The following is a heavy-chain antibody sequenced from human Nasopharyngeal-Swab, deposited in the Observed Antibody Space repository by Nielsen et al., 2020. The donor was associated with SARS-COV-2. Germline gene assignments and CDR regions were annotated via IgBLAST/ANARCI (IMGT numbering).Heavy chain of an antibody. CDR1: GGSISSYY. CDR2: IYYSGST. CDR3: ARRETIVGSFDY. Sequence: GSLRLSCTVSGGSISSYYWTWIRQSPGKGLEWIGYIYYSGSTDYNPSLKGRVTISVDTSKNQFSLKPNSVTAADTAVYYCARRETIVGSFDYWGQGTLVTVSS. D-gene: IGHD1-26*01. J-gene: IGHJ4*02. V-gene: IGHV4-59*08.